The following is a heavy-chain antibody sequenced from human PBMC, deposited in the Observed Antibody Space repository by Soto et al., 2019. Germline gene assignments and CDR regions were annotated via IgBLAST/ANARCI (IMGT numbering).Heavy chain of an antibody. CDR3: AKDLAAVVVPAANHY. CDR1: GFTFSSYA. D-gene: IGHD2-2*01. J-gene: IGHJ4*02. CDR2: ISGSGGST. Sequence: GGSLRLSCAASGFTFSSYAMSWVRQAPGKGLEWVSAISGSGGSTYYADSVKGRFTISRDNSKNTLYLQMNSLRAEDTAVYYCAKDLAAVVVPAANHYWGQGTLVTVSS. V-gene: IGHV3-23*01.